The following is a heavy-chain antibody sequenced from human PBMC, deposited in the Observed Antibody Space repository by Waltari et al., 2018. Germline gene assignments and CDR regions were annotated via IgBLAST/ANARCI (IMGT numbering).Heavy chain of an antibody. CDR2: INHSGST. V-gene: IGHV4-34*01. CDR3: ARKYSMYYFDY. J-gene: IGHJ4*02. D-gene: IGHD6-6*01. Sequence: QVQLQQWGAGLLKPSETLSLTCDVYGGYFSGYYWSWLRQPPGKGLEWIGEINHSGSTNYNPSLKSRVTISVDTSKNQFSLKLSSVTAADTAVYYCARKYSMYYFDYWGQGTLVTVSS. CDR1: GGYFSGYY.